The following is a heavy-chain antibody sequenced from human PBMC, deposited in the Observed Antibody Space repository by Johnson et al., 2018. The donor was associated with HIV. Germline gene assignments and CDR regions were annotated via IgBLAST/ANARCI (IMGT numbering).Heavy chain of an antibody. D-gene: IGHD4-23*01. Sequence: MLLVESGGGLVQPGRSLRLSCAASGFTFDDYGMSWVRQAPGKGLEWVSGINWNGGSTGYADSVKGRFTISRDNAKNSLYLQMNSLRAEDTALYYCASQRWKQGDAFDIWGQGTMVTVSS. J-gene: IGHJ3*02. CDR3: ASQRWKQGDAFDI. CDR1: GFTFDDYG. V-gene: IGHV3-20*04. CDR2: INWNGGST.